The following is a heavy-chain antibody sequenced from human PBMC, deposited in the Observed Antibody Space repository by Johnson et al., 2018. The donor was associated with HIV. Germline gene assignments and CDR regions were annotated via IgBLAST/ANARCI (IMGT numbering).Heavy chain of an antibody. CDR3: TTEDGSGTGYPVLVMDI. J-gene: IGHJ3*02. Sequence: VQLVESGGGLVQPGRSLRLSCAASGFTFDDYAMHWVRQAPGKGLEWVSGISWNSGSIGYADSVKGRFTISRDNAKNTLYRQMNSLKTEDTAVYYCTTEDGSGTGYPVLVMDIWGQGTMVTVSS. V-gene: IGHV3-9*01. CDR2: ISWNSGSI. D-gene: IGHD3-10*01. CDR1: GFTFDDYA.